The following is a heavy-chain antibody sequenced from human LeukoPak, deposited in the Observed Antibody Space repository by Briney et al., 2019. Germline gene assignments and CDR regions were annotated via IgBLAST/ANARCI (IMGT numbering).Heavy chain of an antibody. V-gene: IGHV5-51*01. CDR1: GSRFTTHW. J-gene: IGHJ4*02. Sequence: GASLQISCKASGSRFTTHWIGGVRPQPGKGLEGMGIIYPDDSDTRYSPSFQGQVNISADQSSNTTYLQWSSLKASDTAIYYCARPRREVAALDYWGQGTLVTVSS. CDR3: ARPRREVAALDY. D-gene: IGHD6-6*01. CDR2: IYPDDSDT.